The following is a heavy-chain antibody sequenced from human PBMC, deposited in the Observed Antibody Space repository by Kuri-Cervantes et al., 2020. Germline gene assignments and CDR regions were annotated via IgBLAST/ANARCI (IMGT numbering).Heavy chain of an antibody. D-gene: IGHD6-6*01. V-gene: IGHV4-34*01. CDR3: ARGSSRAVRVDY. Sequence: SQTLSLTCAVYGGSFSTYYWSWIRQPPGKGLEWIGEINHSGSTNYNPPLKSRVTISVDTSKNQFSLKLSSVTAADTAVYYCARGSSRAVRVDYWGQGTLVTVSS. CDR1: GGSFSTYY. J-gene: IGHJ4*02. CDR2: INHSGST.